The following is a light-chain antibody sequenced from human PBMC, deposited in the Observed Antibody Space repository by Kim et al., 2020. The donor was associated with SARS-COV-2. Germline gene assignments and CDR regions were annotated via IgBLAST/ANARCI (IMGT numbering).Light chain of an antibody. V-gene: IGKV3-20*01. CDR2: GAS. CDR3: QHRST. CDR1: QFVTSSS. Sequence: EIVLTQSPGTLSLSPGEGATLSCRASQFVTSSSLTWYQQTPGQPPRLLIYGASNRATGIPDRFTGSGSGTDFTLTISRLEPEDFALYYCQHRSTFGQGTKLEI. J-gene: IGKJ2*02.